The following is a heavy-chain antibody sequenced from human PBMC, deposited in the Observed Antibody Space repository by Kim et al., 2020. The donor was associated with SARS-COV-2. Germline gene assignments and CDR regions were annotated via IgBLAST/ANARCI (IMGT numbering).Heavy chain of an antibody. CDR2: IWYDGSNK. CDR3: ARDLGVAWSGSYPIDY. CDR1: GFTFSSYG. D-gene: IGHD1-26*01. Sequence: GGSLRLSCAASGFTFSSYGMHWVRQAPGKGLEWVAVIWYDGSNKYYADSVKGRFTISRDNSKNTLYLQMNSLRAEDTAVYYCARDLGVAWSGSYPIDYWGQGTLVTVSS. J-gene: IGHJ4*02. V-gene: IGHV3-33*01.